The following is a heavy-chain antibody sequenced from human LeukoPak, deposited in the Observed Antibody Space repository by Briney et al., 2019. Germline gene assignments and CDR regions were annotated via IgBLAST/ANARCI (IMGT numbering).Heavy chain of an antibody. CDR1: GGTFSSYA. D-gene: IGHD1-26*01. CDR2: IIPIFGTA. Sequence: ASVKVSCKASGGTFSSYAISWVRQAPGQGLEWMGGIIPIFGTANYAQKFQGRVTITADESTSTAYMELSSLRSEDTAVYYCARVDWRVGATEYRGSLDFWGQGTLVTVSS. J-gene: IGHJ4*02. V-gene: IGHV1-69*13. CDR3: ARVDWRVGATEYRGSLDF.